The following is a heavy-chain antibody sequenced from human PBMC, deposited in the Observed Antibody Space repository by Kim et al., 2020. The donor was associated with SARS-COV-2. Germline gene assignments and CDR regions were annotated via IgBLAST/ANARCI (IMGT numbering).Heavy chain of an antibody. CDR1: GYTFTSYY. CDR3: ARAFEMATIKFDS. CDR2: INPSGGST. J-gene: IGHJ4*02. D-gene: IGHD5-12*01. Sequence: ASVKVSCKASGYTFTSYYMHWVRQAPGQGLDWMGIINPSGGSTSYAQKFQGRVTMTRDTSTSTVYMELSSLRSEDTAVYYCARAFEMATIKFDSWGQGTLVTVSS. V-gene: IGHV1-46*01.